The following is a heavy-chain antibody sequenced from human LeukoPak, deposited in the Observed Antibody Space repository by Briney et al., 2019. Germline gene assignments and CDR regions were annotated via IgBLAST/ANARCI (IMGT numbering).Heavy chain of an antibody. CDR2: TYTSGST. D-gene: IGHD3-10*01. CDR1: GGSI. V-gene: IGHV4-4*07. Sequence: PSETLSLTCTVSGGSISWIRQPAGKGLEWIGRTYTSGSTIYNPSLKSRVTISVDTSKNKVSLKLSSVTAADTAVYYCATSRFSGGLGRFDPWGQGTLVTVSS. J-gene: IGHJ5*02. CDR3: ATSRFSGGLGRFDP.